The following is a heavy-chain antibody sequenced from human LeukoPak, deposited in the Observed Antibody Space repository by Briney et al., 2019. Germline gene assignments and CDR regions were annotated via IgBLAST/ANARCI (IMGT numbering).Heavy chain of an antibody. D-gene: IGHD3-10*02. J-gene: IGHJ6*04. CDR2: ISSSGSTI. Sequence: GGSLRLSCAASGFTFSSCAMHWVRQAPGKGLEWVSYISSSGSTIYYADSVKGRFTISRDNAKNSLYLQMNSLRAEDTAVYYCAELGITMIGGVWGKGTTVTISS. CDR1: GFTFSSCA. CDR3: AELGITMIGGV. V-gene: IGHV3-48*03.